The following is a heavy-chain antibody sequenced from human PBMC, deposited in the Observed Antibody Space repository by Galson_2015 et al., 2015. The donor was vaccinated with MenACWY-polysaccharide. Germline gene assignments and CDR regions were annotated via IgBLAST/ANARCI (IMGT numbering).Heavy chain of an antibody. J-gene: IGHJ4*02. D-gene: IGHD4-17*01. CDR1: GFTFSSYS. V-gene: IGHV3-21*01. CDR2: ISSSSSYI. CDR3: ARAHYGDSGGYYFDY. Sequence: SLRLSCAASGFTFSSYSMNWVRQAPGKGLEWVSSISSSSSYIYYADSVKGRFTISRDNAKNSLYLQMNSLRAEDTAVYYCARAHYGDSGGYYFDYWGQGTLVTVSS.